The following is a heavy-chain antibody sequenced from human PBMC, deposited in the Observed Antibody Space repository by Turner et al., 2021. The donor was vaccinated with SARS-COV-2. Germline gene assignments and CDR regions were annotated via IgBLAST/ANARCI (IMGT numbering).Heavy chain of an antibody. J-gene: IGHJ4*02. V-gene: IGHV3-7*03. CDR3: AKGKVGDILAAAGVDY. CDR1: GFTFSSNW. Sequence: EVQLVESGGGLVQPGGSLRLACAAPGFTFSSNWMSWVRQAPGKGLEWVDNIKQDGSEKYYVDSVKGRFTISRDNAKNSLYLQMNSLRGEDTAVYYCAKGKVGDILAAAGVDYWGQGTLVTVSS. D-gene: IGHD6-13*01. CDR2: IKQDGSEK.